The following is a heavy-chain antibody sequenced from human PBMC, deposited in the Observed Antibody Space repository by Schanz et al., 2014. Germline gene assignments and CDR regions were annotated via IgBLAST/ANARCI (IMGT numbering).Heavy chain of an antibody. V-gene: IGHV1-18*01. CDR1: GYTFTSYG. Sequence: QIQLVQSGPEVKKPGATVKVSCKASGYTFTSYGISWVRQAPGQGLEWMGWISAYNGNTKYPQKLQGRVTMTTDTSTSTAYMELRSRRSDDTAVYYCARDAADFYDILTEEDYWGQGTLVTVSS. J-gene: IGHJ4*02. CDR2: ISAYNGNT. D-gene: IGHD3-9*01. CDR3: ARDAADFYDILTEEDY.